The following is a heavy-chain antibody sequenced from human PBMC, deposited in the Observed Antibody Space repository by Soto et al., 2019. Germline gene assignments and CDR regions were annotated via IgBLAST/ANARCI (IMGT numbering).Heavy chain of an antibody. CDR2: ISYDGSNK. D-gene: IGHD4-17*01. Sequence: QVQLVESGGGVVQPGRSLRLSCAASGFTFSSYAMHWVRQAPGKGLEWVAVISYDGSNKYYADSVKGRFTISRDNSKNTLYLNMNSLRAEDTAVYYCARVIHPHGDYYFDFWVQGTLITVSA. J-gene: IGHJ4*02. CDR1: GFTFSSYA. CDR3: ARVIHPHGDYYFDF. V-gene: IGHV3-30-3*01.